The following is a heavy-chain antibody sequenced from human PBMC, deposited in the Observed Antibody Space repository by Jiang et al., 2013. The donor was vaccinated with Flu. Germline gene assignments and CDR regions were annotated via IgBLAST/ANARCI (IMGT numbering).Heavy chain of an antibody. CDR2: ISSSGSTI. Sequence: QLVESGGGLVQPGGSLRLSCAASGFTFSSYEMNWVRQAPGKGLEWVSYISSSGSTIYYADSVKGRFTISRDNAKNSLYLQMNSLRAEDTAVYYCARDSTSSAHDAGMDYWGQGTLVTVSS. CDR3: ARDSTSSAHDAGMDY. J-gene: IGHJ4*02. CDR1: GFTFSSYE. D-gene: IGHD6-6*01. V-gene: IGHV3-48*03.